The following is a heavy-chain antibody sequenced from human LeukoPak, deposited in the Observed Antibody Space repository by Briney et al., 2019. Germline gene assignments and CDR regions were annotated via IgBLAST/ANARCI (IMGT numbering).Heavy chain of an antibody. J-gene: IGHJ6*04. CDR1: GGSISSGDYY. CDR2: IYYSGST. V-gene: IGHV4-30-4*01. CDR3: ARDRNYYGSGSSGMDV. D-gene: IGHD3-10*01. Sequence: SQTLSLTCTVSGGSISSGDYYWSWIRQPPGKCLEWIRYIYYSGSTYYNPSLKSRVTISVDTSKNQFSLKLSSVTAADTAVYYCARDRNYYGSGSSGMDVWGKGTTVTVSS.